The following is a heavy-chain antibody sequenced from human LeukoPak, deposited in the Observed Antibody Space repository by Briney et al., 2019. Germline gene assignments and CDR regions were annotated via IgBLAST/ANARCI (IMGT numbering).Heavy chain of an antibody. D-gene: IGHD2-15*01. CDR2: ISGSGGST. J-gene: IGHJ4*02. Sequence: GGSLRLSCAASGFTFSSYAMSWVRQAPGKGLEWVSAISGSGGSTYYADSVKGRFTISRDNSKNTLYLQMNSLRAEDTAVYYCAKDFGFVVTGTVDYWGQGTLVTASS. V-gene: IGHV3-23*01. CDR3: AKDFGFVVTGTVDY. CDR1: GFTFSSYA.